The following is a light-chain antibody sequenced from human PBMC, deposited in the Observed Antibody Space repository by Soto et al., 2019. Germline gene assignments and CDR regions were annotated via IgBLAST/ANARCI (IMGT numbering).Light chain of an antibody. J-gene: IGLJ1*01. V-gene: IGLV2-14*03. CDR3: SSFRSSSTPSDV. CDR1: SSDVGGYNY. CDR2: DVT. Sequence: QSALTQPASVSGSPGQSITISCTGTSSDVGGYNYVSWYQQHPGRAPKLMIYDVTNRPSGVSNRFSGSKSANTASLTISGLQAEDEADYYCSSFRSSSTPSDVFGTGTKLTVL.